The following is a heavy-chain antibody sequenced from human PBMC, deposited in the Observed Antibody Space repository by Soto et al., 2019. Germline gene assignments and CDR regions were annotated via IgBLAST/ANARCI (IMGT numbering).Heavy chain of an antibody. V-gene: IGHV1-3*01. Sequence: ASVQDSCPASGYTYLRYALHWVRQAPGQRLEWMGWINAGNGNTKYSKKFKGRVNINRDTSASTAYMELSRLRSEDTDVYYVSRLVWSRRSSVFYGRGKGTLCTV. CDR1: GYTYLRYA. CDR3: SRLVWSRRSSVFYG. CDR2: INAGNGNT. D-gene: IGHD2-8*01. J-gene: IGHJ4*02.